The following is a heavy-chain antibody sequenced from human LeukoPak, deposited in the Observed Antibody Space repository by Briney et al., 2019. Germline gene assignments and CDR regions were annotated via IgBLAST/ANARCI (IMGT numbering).Heavy chain of an antibody. CDR1: GFSFNNYA. Sequence: GGSLRLSCAASGFSFNNYAMSWVRQAPGKGLEWVSSITSSGSYIYYADSLKGRFSISRDGAKNSLYLQMNSLRAEDTAVYYCARGTNNFWSGYCMDVWGQGTTVTVSS. J-gene: IGHJ6*03. CDR2: ITSSGSYI. D-gene: IGHD3-3*01. V-gene: IGHV3-21*01. CDR3: ARGTNNFWSGYCMDV.